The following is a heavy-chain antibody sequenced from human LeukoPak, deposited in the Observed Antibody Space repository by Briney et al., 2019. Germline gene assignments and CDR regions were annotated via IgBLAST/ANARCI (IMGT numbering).Heavy chain of an antibody. D-gene: IGHD1-26*01. J-gene: IGHJ4*02. V-gene: IGHV5-10-1*01. CDR3: ARRRDSGSYDY. CDR2: IDPSDSYT. CDR1: GYSFTSNW. Sequence: GESLKISWTGSGYSFTSNWISWVRQMPGKGLEWMGRIDPSDSYTNYSPSFQGHVTISADKSISTAYLQWSSLKASDTAMYYCARRRDSGSYDYWGQGTLVTVSS.